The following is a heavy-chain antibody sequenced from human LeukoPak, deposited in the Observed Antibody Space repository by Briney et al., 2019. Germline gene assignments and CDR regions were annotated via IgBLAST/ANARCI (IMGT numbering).Heavy chain of an antibody. Sequence: GGSLRLSCAASGFAFSTYAMNWVRQAPGKGLERVSFITSDSNTIYYADSMKGRFTISRDNAENSLYLQMNSLGAEDTAVYYCARDRMGGSFDYWGQGTLVTVSS. CDR3: ARDRMGGSFDY. V-gene: IGHV3-48*01. J-gene: IGHJ4*02. D-gene: IGHD2-15*01. CDR2: ITSDSNTI. CDR1: GFAFSTYA.